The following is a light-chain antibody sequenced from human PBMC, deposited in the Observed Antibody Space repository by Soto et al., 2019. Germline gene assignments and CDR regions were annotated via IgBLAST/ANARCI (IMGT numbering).Light chain of an antibody. CDR3: SSYAGSNNPVV. Sequence: QSALTQPPSASGSPGQSVTISCIGTSSDVGGYNYVFWYQQHPGKAPKLMIYEVSKRPSGVPDRFSGSKSGNTASLTVSGLQAEDEADYYCSSYAGSNNPVVFGGGTQLTVL. CDR2: EVS. CDR1: SSDVGGYNY. V-gene: IGLV2-8*01. J-gene: IGLJ2*01.